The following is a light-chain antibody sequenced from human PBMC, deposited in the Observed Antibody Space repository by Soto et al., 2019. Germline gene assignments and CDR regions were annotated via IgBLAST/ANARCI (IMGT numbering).Light chain of an antibody. Sequence: QPVLTQPPSASGAPGQRVTISCTGSSSNIGAGYGVHWYQQVPGTAPKLLISGNSDRPSGVPDRFSGSKSGTSASLAITGLQAEDEADYYCQSYDSSLSSWVFGGGTQLTVL. V-gene: IGLV1-40*01. CDR3: QSYDSSLSSWV. CDR1: SSNIGAGYG. CDR2: GNS. J-gene: IGLJ3*02.